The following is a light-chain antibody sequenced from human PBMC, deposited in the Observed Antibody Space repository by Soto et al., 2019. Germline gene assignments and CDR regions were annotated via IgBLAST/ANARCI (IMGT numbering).Light chain of an antibody. Sequence: DFQMTQAPSSLSASVGDRFTITCRASQPISNYLNWYQQXVGXAPXXLIFGASSLQSGDPSRLSGSGYGTDFTLVISRLEPEDSPVYYCQQCGTSSTFGQGTRLEIK. J-gene: IGKJ5*01. CDR2: GAS. CDR1: QPISNY. CDR3: QQCGTSST. V-gene: IGKV1-39*01.